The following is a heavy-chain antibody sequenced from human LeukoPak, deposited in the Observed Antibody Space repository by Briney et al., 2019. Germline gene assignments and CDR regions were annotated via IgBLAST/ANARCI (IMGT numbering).Heavy chain of an antibody. CDR2: IYHSGST. J-gene: IGHJ4*02. Sequence: PSETLSLTCAVSDYSINSGYYWGWIRQPPVKGLEWNGSIYHSGSTYYNPSLKSRVTISVDTSKNLVSLKLNSVTAADTAVYYCARHEGEVNESQYYFDYWGQGTLVSVSS. CDR1: DYSINSGYY. D-gene: IGHD3-16*01. V-gene: IGHV4-38-2*01. CDR3: ARHEGEVNESQYYFDY.